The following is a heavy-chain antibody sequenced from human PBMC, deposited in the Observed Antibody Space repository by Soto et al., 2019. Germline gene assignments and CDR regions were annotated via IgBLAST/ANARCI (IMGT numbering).Heavy chain of an antibody. CDR3: ATRQGGAVDL. J-gene: IGHJ3*01. V-gene: IGHV4-4*09. Sequence: QLRLQESGPGLVKPSETLSLICTVSGDSITSSYWSWIRQPPGKGLEYIGYVSASGSTAYTESLQSRVTISVDTSRTRFSLTLNSVTAADTAVYYCATRQGGAVDLWGPGTKVVVS. CDR2: VSASGST. CDR1: GDSITSSY. D-gene: IGHD3-16*01.